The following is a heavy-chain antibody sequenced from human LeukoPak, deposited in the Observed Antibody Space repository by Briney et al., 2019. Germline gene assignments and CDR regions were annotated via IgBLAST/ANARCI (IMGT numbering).Heavy chain of an antibody. Sequence: ASVKVSCKASGYTFTNYYLHWVRQAPGQGLEWMGILNPGGGSRNYAQKFQGRVTMTRDTSTSTVYMELSSLRSEDTAVYYCAREIGPIQLHLWGSAFDYWGQGTLVTVSS. CDR1: GYTFTNYY. CDR3: AREIGPIQLHLWGSAFDY. V-gene: IGHV1-46*01. D-gene: IGHD5-18*01. J-gene: IGHJ4*02. CDR2: LNPGGGSR.